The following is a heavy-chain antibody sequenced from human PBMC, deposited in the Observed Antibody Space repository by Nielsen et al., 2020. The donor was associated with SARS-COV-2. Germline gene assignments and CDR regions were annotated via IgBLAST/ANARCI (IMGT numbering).Heavy chain of an antibody. Sequence: SETLSLTCTVSGASINSGDYYWTWVRQYPGKGLEWIGYIYYTGSIIYNPSLKSRVVISEDTSKNQFSLELRSVTAADTAVYYCGKESPRGYSNYMDVWGKGTTVTVSS. V-gene: IGHV4-31*03. CDR3: GKESPRGYSNYMDV. J-gene: IGHJ6*03. CDR1: GASINSGDYY. CDR2: IYYTGSI.